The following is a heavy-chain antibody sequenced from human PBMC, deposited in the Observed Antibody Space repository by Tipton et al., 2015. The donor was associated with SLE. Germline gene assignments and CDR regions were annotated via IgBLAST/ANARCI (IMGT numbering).Heavy chain of an antibody. CDR3: ARAVGYYGSGSHYYFDY. Sequence: QSGAEVKKPGASVKVSCKASGGTFSSYAISWVRQAPGQGLEWIGGIIPIFGTANYAQKFQGRVTITADESTSTAYMELSSLRSEDTAVYYCARAVGYYGSGSHYYFDYWGQGTLVPVSS. D-gene: IGHD3-10*01. V-gene: IGHV1-69*13. J-gene: IGHJ4*02. CDR2: IIPIFGTA. CDR1: GGTFSSYA.